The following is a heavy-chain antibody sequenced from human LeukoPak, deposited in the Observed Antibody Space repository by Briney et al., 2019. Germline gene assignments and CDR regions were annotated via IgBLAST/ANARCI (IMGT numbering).Heavy chain of an antibody. CDR1: GYTFTSYD. CDR3: ARLDWSDLDFDY. Sequence: ASVKVSCKASGYTFTSYDINWVRQATGQGLEWMGWMNLNSGNTGYAQKFQGRVTMTRNSSISTAYMELSSLRSEDTAVYYCARLDWSDLDFDYWGQGTLVTVSS. V-gene: IGHV1-8*01. D-gene: IGHD3/OR15-3a*01. J-gene: IGHJ4*02. CDR2: MNLNSGNT.